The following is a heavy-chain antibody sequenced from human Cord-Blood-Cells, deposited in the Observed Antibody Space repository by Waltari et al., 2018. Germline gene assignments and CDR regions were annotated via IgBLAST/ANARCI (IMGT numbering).Heavy chain of an antibody. CDR1: GGPISSGSYY. J-gene: IGHJ3*02. V-gene: IGHV4-61*09. D-gene: IGHD6-13*01. Sequence: QVQLQESGPGLVKPSQTLSLTCTVSGGPISSGSYYWSWIRQPAGKGLEWLGYIYTSGSTNYNPSLKGRVTLSVEPSKNQLPLKLSSVTAADQAVYYCARDQGRSSSWYDAFDIWGQGTMVTVSS. CDR3: ARDQGRSSSWYDAFDI. CDR2: IYTSGST.